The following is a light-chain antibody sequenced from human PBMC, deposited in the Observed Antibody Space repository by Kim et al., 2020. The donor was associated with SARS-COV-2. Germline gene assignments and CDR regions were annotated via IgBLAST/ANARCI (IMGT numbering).Light chain of an antibody. CDR2: GAS. CDR3: QQYGSSLLT. Sequence: SPAERATLSCRASQSVSSSYLAWYQQKPGQAPRLLIYGASSRATGIPDRFSGSGSGTDFTLTISRLEPEDFAVYYCQQYGSSLLTFGGGTKVDIK. V-gene: IGKV3-20*01. CDR1: QSVSSSY. J-gene: IGKJ4*01.